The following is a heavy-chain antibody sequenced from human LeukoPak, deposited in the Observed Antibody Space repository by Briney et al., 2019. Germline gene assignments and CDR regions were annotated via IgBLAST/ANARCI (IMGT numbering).Heavy chain of an antibody. D-gene: IGHD4-17*01. V-gene: IGHV1-2*02. CDR2: INPNTGDT. CDR1: GYTFSDFF. CDR3: ARGLDKGDTVTPFDN. Sequence: GASVTVSCKASGYTFSDFFMHWVRQTPGQGLEWMGWINPNTGDTNYKQKFQGRVTVTRDTSTTTVYMELSSLSYDDTAVYYCARGLDKGDTVTPFDNWGQGTLVTVSS. J-gene: IGHJ4*02.